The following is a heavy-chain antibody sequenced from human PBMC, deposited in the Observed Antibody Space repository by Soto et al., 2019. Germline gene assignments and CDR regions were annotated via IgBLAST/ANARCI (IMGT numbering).Heavy chain of an antibody. CDR3: ATASDDFWSGYYLDY. D-gene: IGHD3-3*01. J-gene: IGHJ4*02. Sequence: GGSLRLSCAASGFTFSSYAMHWVRQAPGKGLEWVAVISYDGSNKYYADSVKGRFTISRDNSKNTLYLQMNSLRAEDTAVYYCATASDDFWSGYYLDYWGQGTLVTVSS. CDR2: ISYDGSNK. V-gene: IGHV3-30-3*01. CDR1: GFTFSSYA.